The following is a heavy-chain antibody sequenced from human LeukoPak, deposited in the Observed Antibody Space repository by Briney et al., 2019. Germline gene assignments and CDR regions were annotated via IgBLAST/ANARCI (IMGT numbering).Heavy chain of an antibody. CDR2: IIPILGIA. V-gene: IGHV1-69*04. Sequence: SVKVSCKASGGTFSSYAISWVRQAPGQGLEWMGRIIPILGIANYAQKFQGRVTITADKSTSTAYMELSSLRSEDTAVYYCGGYCSSTSCYTDYYYGMDVCGQGTTVTVSS. CDR3: GGYCSSTSCYTDYYYGMDV. CDR1: GGTFSSYA. D-gene: IGHD2-2*02. J-gene: IGHJ6*02.